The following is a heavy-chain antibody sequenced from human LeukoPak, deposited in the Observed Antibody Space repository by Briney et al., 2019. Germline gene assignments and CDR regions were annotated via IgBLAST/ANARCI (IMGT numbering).Heavy chain of an antibody. J-gene: IGHJ4*02. D-gene: IGHD2-2*01. CDR3: AKPGEYCSSTSCYGFDY. CDR1: GFTFSAYD. CDR2: ISGSGGTT. V-gene: IGHV3-23*01. Sequence: GGSLRLSCAASGFTFSAYDLTWVRQAPGKGLEWVATISGSGGTTWYMDPVKGRFTISRDNSKNRLYLQMNSLRVEDTAVYYCAKPGEYCSSTSCYGFDYWGQGTLVTVSS.